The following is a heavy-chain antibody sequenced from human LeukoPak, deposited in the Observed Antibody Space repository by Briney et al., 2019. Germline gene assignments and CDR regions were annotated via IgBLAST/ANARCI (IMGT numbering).Heavy chain of an antibody. CDR2: IFYGGST. D-gene: IGHD2-21*02. CDR1: GGSMSSYF. CDR3: ARAAPCGGGCSAWLDP. Sequence: SETLSLTCTVSGGSMSSYFWSWIRQPPGKELEWIGYIFYGGSTNYNPSLKSRVTISVDTSKNQFSLKLSSVTAADTAVYYCARAAPCGGGCSAWLDPWGQGTLVTVSS. V-gene: IGHV4-59*01. J-gene: IGHJ5*02.